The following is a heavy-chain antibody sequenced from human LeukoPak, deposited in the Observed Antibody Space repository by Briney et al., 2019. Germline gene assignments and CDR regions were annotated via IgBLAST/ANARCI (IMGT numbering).Heavy chain of an antibody. CDR2: IRSDGSDT. CDR3: ARVGMATDY. V-gene: IGHV3-74*01. J-gene: IGHJ4*02. D-gene: IGHD5-24*01. CDR1: GFTFSDTW. Sequence: GGSLRLSCAASGFTFSDTWMHWVRQAPGKGLVWVSRIRSDGSDTRYAESVKGRFTISRDNAKNTLYLQMNSLRAEDTAVYYCARVGMATDYWGQGTLVTVSS.